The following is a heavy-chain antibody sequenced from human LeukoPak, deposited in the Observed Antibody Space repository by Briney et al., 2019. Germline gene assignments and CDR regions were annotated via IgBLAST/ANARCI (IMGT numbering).Heavy chain of an antibody. J-gene: IGHJ4*02. D-gene: IGHD6-13*01. CDR1: GFTFSSYS. V-gene: IGHV3-21*01. CDR3: ARGGLAAAGMGGYYFDY. Sequence: PGGSLRLSCAASGFTFSSYSMNWVRQAPGKGLEWVSSISSSSSYIYYADSVKGRFTISRDNAKNSLYLQMNSLRAEDTAVYYCARGGLAAAGMGGYYFDYWGQGTLVTVSS. CDR2: ISSSSSYI.